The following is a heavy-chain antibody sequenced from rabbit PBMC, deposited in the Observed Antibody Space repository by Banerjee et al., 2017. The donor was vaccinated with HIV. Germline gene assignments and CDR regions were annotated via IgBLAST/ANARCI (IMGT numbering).Heavy chain of an antibody. CDR3: ARDSIGYPSYGYHL. V-gene: IGHV1S45*01. CDR2: TDTGGGST. Sequence: QEQLEESGGGLVQPEGSLTLTCTASGFSFSSRYWICWVRQAPGKGLEWIACTDTGGGSTYYASWAKGRFTISKTSSTTVTLQMTSLTAADTATYFCARDSIGYPSYGYHLWGQCTLVTVS. D-gene: IGHD6-1*01. J-gene: IGHJ4*01. CDR1: GFSFSSRYW.